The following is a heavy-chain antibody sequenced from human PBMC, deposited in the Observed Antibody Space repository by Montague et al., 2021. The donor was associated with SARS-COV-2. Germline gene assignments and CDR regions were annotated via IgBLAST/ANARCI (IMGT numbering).Heavy chain of an antibody. J-gene: IGHJ3*01. Sequence: SETLSLTCTVSGGSISSNRHFWGWIRQAPGKGLEWIGSIFSSGSTYYNPSLKTRVSISVDTSGNRLSLKLTSVTATDTAMYFCARAESYDSSVVLNDPFDVGGQGTMVTVSS. CDR1: GGSISSNRHF. V-gene: IGHV4-39*02. D-gene: IGHD3-22*01. CDR3: ARAESYDSSVVLNDPFDV. CDR2: IFSSGST.